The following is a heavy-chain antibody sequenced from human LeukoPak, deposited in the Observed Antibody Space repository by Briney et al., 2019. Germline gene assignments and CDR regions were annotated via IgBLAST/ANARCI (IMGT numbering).Heavy chain of an antibody. Sequence: GGSLRLSCAASGFTFSSYAMHWVRQAPGKGLEWVAVISYDGSNKYYADSVKGRFTISRDNSKNTLYLQMNSLRAEDTAVYYCAKGVEMTTIDYWGQGTLVTVSS. CDR2: ISYDGSNK. J-gene: IGHJ4*02. CDR1: GFTFSSYA. CDR3: AKGVEMTTIDY. V-gene: IGHV3-30-3*01. D-gene: IGHD4-4*01.